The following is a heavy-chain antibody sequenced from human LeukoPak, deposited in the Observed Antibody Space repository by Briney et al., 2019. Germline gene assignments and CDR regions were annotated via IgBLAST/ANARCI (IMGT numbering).Heavy chain of an antibody. V-gene: IGHV4-4*07. J-gene: IGHJ4*02. CDR1: GGSISSYY. CDR2: IYTSGST. Sequence: SETLSLTCTVSGGSISSYYWSWIRQPAGKGLEWIGRIYTSGSTNYNSSLKSRVTMSVDTSKNQFSLKLSSVTAADTAVYYCAREDCSSTSCYGDYWGQGTLVTVSS. D-gene: IGHD2-2*01. CDR3: AREDCSSTSCYGDY.